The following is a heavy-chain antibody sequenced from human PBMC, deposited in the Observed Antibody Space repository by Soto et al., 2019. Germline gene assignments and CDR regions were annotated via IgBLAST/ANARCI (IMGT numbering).Heavy chain of an antibody. V-gene: IGHV4-59*01. CDR2: IYASGSP. J-gene: IGHJ4*02. CDR1: GGSISVYY. CDR3: AIQHPLDSSAWYN. Sequence: PSETLSLTCTVSGGSISVYYWSWVRQPPGHELEWIGYIYASGSPYYNPSLRSRVTISADTSKNQISLKLTSPTAADPAIYYCAIQHPLDSSAWYNWGQGTLVTVSS. D-gene: IGHD6-19*01.